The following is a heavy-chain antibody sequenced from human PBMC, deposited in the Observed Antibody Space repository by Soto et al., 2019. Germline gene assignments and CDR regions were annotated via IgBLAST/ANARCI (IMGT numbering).Heavy chain of an antibody. V-gene: IGHV3-48*03. CDR1: GFTFSRYE. CDR2: ISSSGSTI. Sequence: EVQLVESGGGLVQPGGSLRLSCAASGFTFSRYEMNWVRQAPGKGLEWVSYISSSGSTIYYADSVKGRFTISRDNAKSSLYLQMTSLRAEDTAVYYCARRDYYAFDYWGQGTPVTVSS. D-gene: IGHD3-10*01. J-gene: IGHJ4*02. CDR3: ARRDYYAFDY.